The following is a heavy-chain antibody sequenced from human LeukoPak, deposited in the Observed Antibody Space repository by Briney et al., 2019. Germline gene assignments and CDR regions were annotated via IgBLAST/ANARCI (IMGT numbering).Heavy chain of an antibody. CDR2: ITSSSDYI. D-gene: IGHD6-13*01. CDR1: GFTFTSYN. CDR3: AKDRLKAAGNWFDP. V-gene: IGHV3-21*01. J-gene: IGHJ5*02. Sequence: GGSLRLSCAASGFTFTSYNMNWVRQAPGKGLEWVSSITSSSDYIYYADSVKGRFTISRDNAKNSLYLQMNSLRAEDTAVYYCAKDRLKAAGNWFDPWGQGTLVTVSS.